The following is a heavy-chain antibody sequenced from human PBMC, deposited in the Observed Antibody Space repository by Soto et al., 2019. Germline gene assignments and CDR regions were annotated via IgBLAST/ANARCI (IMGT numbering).Heavy chain of an antibody. CDR2: IIPILGIA. V-gene: IGHV1-69*02. D-gene: IGHD2-15*01. J-gene: IGHJ6*02. CDR3: ARGVAATSYYYYGMDV. Sequence: QVQLVQSGAEVKKPGSSVKVSCKASGGTFGSYTISWVRQAPGQGLEWMGRIIPILGIANYAQKFQGRVTITADKSTSTAYMELSSLRSEDTAVYYCARGVAATSYYYYGMDVWGQGTTVTVSS. CDR1: GGTFGSYT.